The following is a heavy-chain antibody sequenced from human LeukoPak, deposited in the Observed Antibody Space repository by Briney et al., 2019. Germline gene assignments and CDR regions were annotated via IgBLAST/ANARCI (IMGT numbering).Heavy chain of an antibody. Sequence: GGSLRLSCAASGFTFSSDWMSWVRQAPGKGLEWVANIKQDGSEKYYVDSVKGRFTISRDNAKNSLYLQMNSLRAEDTAVYYCAREYCTNGVCYTRRHYYYYGMDVWGQGTTVTVSS. V-gene: IGHV3-7*01. D-gene: IGHD2-8*01. CDR2: IKQDGSEK. CDR3: AREYCTNGVCYTRRHYYYYGMDV. J-gene: IGHJ6*02. CDR1: GFTFSSDW.